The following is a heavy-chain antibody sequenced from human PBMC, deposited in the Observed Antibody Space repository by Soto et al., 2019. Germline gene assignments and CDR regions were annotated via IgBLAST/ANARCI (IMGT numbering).Heavy chain of an antibody. V-gene: IGHV4-4*02. CDR2: VYHTGDT. Sequence: QVQLQESGPRLVKPSGSLSLTCGVSGGTVASSHWWSWVRQSPGGGLEWIGNVYHTGDTNLNPSLQSRVTISVDKSNNQFSLRLNSLTAADTAVYFCAREIVTAGGNNYFDPCGPGTLVTVSS. J-gene: IGHJ5*02. CDR1: GGTVASSHW. D-gene: IGHD2-21*02. CDR3: AREIVTAGGNNYFDP.